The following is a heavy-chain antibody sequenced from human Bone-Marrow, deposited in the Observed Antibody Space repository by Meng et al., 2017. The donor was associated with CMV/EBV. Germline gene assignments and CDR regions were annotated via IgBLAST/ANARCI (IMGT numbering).Heavy chain of an antibody. CDR3: VKDDNGYTGEGGS. Sequence: GGSLRLSCVASGFTFSNYAMSWVRQAPGKGLEWVSVIYSGDNRTYYGDSVRGRFTISRDNSKHTLYLQMNRLRVEDTAVYYCVKDDNGYTGEGGSWGQGTRVTVSS. CDR1: GFTFSNYA. J-gene: IGHJ5*02. V-gene: IGHV3-23*03. D-gene: IGHD5-18*01. CDR2: IYSGDNRT.